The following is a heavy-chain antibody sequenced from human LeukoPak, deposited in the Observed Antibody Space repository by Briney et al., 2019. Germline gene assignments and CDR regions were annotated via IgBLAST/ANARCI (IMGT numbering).Heavy chain of an antibody. CDR3: ARSGFWSGYRPM. V-gene: IGHV3-72*01. CDR2: TRNKANSYTT. Sequence: GGSLRLSCAASGFTFSDHYMDWVRQAPGKGLEWVGRTRNKANSYTTEYAASVKGRFTISRDDSKNSLYLQMNSLKTEDTAVYYCARSGFWSGYRPMWGQGTLVTVSS. D-gene: IGHD3-3*01. J-gene: IGHJ4*02. CDR1: GFTFSDHY.